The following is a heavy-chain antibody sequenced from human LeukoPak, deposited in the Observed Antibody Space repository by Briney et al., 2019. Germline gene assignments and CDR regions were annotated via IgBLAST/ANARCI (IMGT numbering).Heavy chain of an antibody. CDR1: GFTFSSYG. CDR3: ATRKLGNDY. CDR2: IRYDGSNR. J-gene: IGHJ4*02. V-gene: IGHV3-30*02. Sequence: GGSLRLSCGVSGFTFSSYGMHWVRQAPGKGLEWVAYIRYDGSNRHYADSVKGRFTISRDNSKNTLYLQMNSLRVEDTAVYYCATRKLGNDYWGQGTLVTVSS. D-gene: IGHD7-27*01.